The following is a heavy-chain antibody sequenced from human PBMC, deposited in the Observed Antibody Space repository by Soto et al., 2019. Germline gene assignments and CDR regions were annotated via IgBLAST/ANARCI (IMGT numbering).Heavy chain of an antibody. D-gene: IGHD3-9*01. CDR3: AKVRYFDVRGGCDNF. J-gene: IGHJ1*01. Sequence: VGSLRLSCVASGFTFNSYCMSWVRQTPGKGLEWVSAISGSGLQTYYAQSVQGGFTISRDNSKNTVYLHMNSLRAEDSGIYYCAKVRYFDVRGGCDNFRGRGTLVPVS. CDR2: ISGSGLQT. CDR1: GFTFNSYC. V-gene: IGHV3-23*01.